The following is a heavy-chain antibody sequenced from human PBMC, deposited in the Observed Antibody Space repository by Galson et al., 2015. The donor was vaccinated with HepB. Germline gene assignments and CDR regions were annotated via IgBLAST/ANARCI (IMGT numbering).Heavy chain of an antibody. CDR1: GFIFDNYA. J-gene: IGHJ3*02. V-gene: IGHV3-23*01. Sequence: SLRLSCAASGFIFDNYAMNWVRQAPAKGLEWVSGIRASGCGANYADAVKGRFIISRDNSKNTLYLEMNSLRGEDTAVYYCAKEHNGGRSGFDKWGQGTLVTVSP. CDR3: AKEHNGGRSGFDK. D-gene: IGHD3-16*01. CDR2: IRASGCGA.